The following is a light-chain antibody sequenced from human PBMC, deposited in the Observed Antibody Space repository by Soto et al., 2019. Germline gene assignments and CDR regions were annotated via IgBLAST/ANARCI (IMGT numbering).Light chain of an antibody. J-gene: IGKJ1*01. CDR2: KAS. Sequence: DIQITQSPSTLSASEGDRVTITCRASQSISVWLAWYQQKAGKAPNLLIYKASRLESGVPSRFSGSGSETEFTLTISGLQPGDSATYYCQQYNSYSPTFGQGTKVDIK. V-gene: IGKV1-5*03. CDR3: QQYNSYSPT. CDR1: QSISVW.